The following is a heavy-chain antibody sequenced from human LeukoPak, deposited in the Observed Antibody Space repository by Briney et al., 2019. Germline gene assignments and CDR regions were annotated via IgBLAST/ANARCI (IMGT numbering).Heavy chain of an antibody. CDR3: ARAKYSGSWTDY. J-gene: IGHJ4*02. CDR1: SGSFSGYY. D-gene: IGHD6-13*01. CDR2: INHSGST. Sequence: SGTLSLTCAVYSGSFSGYYWNWIRQPPGKGLEWIGEINHSGSTKYNPSLKSRVTISADTSKNQFSLKLSSVTAADTAVYYCARAKYSGSWTDYWGQRTLVTVSS. V-gene: IGHV4-34*01.